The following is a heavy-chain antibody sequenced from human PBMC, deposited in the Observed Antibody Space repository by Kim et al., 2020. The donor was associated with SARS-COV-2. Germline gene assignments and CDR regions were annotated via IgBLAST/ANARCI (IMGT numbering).Heavy chain of an antibody. Sequence: GGSLRLSCAASGFTFSSYAMSWVRQAPGKGLELVSAISGSGGSTYYADSVKGRFTISRDNSKNTLYLQMNSLRAEDTAVYYCAKAGYQLLYYFDYWGQGTLVTVSS. J-gene: IGHJ4*02. CDR1: GFTFSSYA. V-gene: IGHV3-23*01. CDR3: AKAGYQLLYYFDY. CDR2: ISGSGGST. D-gene: IGHD2-2*01.